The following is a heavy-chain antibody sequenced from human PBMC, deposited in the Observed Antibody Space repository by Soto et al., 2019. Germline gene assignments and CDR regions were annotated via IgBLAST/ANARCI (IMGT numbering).Heavy chain of an antibody. Sequence: EVQLVESGGGLVQPGGSLRLSCAASGFTLSSYWMHWVRQAPGKGLVWVSRINSDGSSTSYADSVKGRFTISRDNAKNTLYLQMTRLRAEDTAVYYCARDPGTGYYDSSGYYYDWGQGTLVTVSS. V-gene: IGHV3-74*01. J-gene: IGHJ4*02. D-gene: IGHD3-22*01. CDR3: ARDPGTGYYDSSGYYYD. CDR2: INSDGSST. CDR1: GFTLSSYW.